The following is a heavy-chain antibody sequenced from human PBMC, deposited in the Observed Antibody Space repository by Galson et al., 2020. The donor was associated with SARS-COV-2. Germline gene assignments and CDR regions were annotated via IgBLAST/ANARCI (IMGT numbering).Heavy chain of an antibody. CDR2: INPNSGGT. Sequence: ASVKVSCKASGYTFTGYYMHWVRQAPGQGLEWMGWINPNSGGTNYAQKFQGRVTMTRDTSISTAYMELSRLRSDDTAVYYCARERGPLVAPDDAFDIWGQGTMVTVSS. D-gene: IGHD5-12*01. V-gene: IGHV1-2*02. CDR1: GYTFTGYY. J-gene: IGHJ3*02. CDR3: ARERGPLVAPDDAFDI.